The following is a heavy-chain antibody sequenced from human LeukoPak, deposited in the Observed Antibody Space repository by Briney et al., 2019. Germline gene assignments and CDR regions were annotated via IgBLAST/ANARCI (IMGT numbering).Heavy chain of an antibody. J-gene: IGHJ5*02. CDR1: GYTFTGYY. V-gene: IGHV1-2*02. CDR3: ARNDRDRDWFDP. CDR2: INPNGGGT. Sequence: ASVKVSCKASGYTFTGYYMHWVRQAPGQGLEWMGWINPNGGGTNYAQKFQGRVTMTRDTSISTAYMELSRLRSDDTAVYYCARNDRDRDWFDPWGQGTLVTVSS. D-gene: IGHD1-1*01.